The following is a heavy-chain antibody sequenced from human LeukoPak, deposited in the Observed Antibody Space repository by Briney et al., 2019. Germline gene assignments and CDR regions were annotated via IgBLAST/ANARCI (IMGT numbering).Heavy chain of an antibody. V-gene: IGHV3-66*01. CDR1: GFTFSDYY. D-gene: IGHD6-13*01. J-gene: IGHJ4*02. CDR3: AREGIAAAGTGFSDY. Sequence: GGSLRLSCAASGFTFSDYYMSWVRQTPGKGLEWVSVIYSGGSTYYADSVKGRFTISRDNSKNTLYLQMNSLRAEDTAVYYCAREGIAAAGTGFSDYWGQGTLVTVSS. CDR2: IYSGGST.